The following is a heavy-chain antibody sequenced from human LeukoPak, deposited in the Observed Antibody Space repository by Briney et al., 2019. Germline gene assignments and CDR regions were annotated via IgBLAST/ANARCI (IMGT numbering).Heavy chain of an antibody. V-gene: IGHV4-34*01. CDR1: GGSFSGYY. D-gene: IGHD2-15*01. CDR2: INHSGST. J-gene: IGHJ4*02. CDR3: ARALGYCSGGSCYSDY. Sequence: SETLSLTCAVYGGSFSGYYWSWIRQPPGKGLEWIGEINHSGSTNYNPSLKSRVTISVDTSKNQFSLKLSSVTAADTAVYYCARALGYCSGGSCYSDYWGQGILVTVSS.